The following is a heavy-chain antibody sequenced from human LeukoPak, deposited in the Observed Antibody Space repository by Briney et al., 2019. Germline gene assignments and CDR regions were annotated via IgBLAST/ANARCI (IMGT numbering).Heavy chain of an antibody. CDR2: IYYSGST. J-gene: IGHJ5*02. CDR1: GGSISSSSYY. CDR3: ARDTATQSNWFDP. D-gene: IGHD2-21*02. V-gene: IGHV4-39*07. Sequence: SETLSLTCTVSGGSISSSSYYWGWIRQPPGKGLEWIGSIYYSGSTYYNPSLKSRVTISVDTSKNQFSLKLSSVTAADTAVYYCARDTATQSNWFDPWGQGTLVTVFS.